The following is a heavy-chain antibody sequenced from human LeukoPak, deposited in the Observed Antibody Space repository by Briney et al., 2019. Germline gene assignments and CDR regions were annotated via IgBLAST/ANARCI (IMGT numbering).Heavy chain of an antibody. CDR2: IYSGGST. J-gene: IGHJ3*02. V-gene: IGHV3-53*01. D-gene: IGHD3-10*01. CDR3: ARWFGELLPAFDI. CDR1: GFTVSSNY. Sequence: GGSLRLSCAASGFTVSSNYMSWVRQAPGKGLEWVSVIYSGGSTYYADSVKGRFTISRDNSKNTLYLQMNSLRAEDTAVYYCARWFGELLPAFDIWGQGTMVTVSS.